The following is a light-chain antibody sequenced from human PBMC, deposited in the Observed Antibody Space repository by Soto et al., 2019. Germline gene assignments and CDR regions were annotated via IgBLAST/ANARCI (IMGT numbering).Light chain of an antibody. CDR3: TSYTTSSTVV. J-gene: IGLJ2*01. V-gene: IGLV2-14*03. Sequence: QSALTQPASVCGSPGQSITISCTGTSSDVGGYNYVSWYQHHPGKAPKLMIYDVSNRPSGVSNRFSGSKSGNTASLTISGLQAEDEADYYCTSYTTSSTVVFGGGTKVTVL. CDR1: SSDVGGYNY. CDR2: DVS.